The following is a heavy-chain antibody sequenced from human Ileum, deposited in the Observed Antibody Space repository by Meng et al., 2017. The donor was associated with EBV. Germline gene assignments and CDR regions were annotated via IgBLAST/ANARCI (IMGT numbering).Heavy chain of an antibody. Sequence: QVPLRGSGPGLVKPSQTLSLTFTVSGGSISSSNYYWSWIRQPPGKGLEWSGHIYNSGSTYYNPSLKSRITISVDTSKNQFSLKLSSVTAADTAVYYCARGQKGYFDLWGRGTLVTVSS. CDR3: ARGQKGYFDL. V-gene: IGHV4-30-4*01. CDR2: IYNSGST. CDR1: GGSISSSNYY. J-gene: IGHJ2*01.